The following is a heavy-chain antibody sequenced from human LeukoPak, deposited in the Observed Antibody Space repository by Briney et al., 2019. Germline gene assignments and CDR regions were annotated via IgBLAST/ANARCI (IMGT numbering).Heavy chain of an antibody. CDR2: IYYSGST. CDR1: GGSISSFSYY. J-gene: IGHJ4*02. D-gene: IGHD1-26*01. CDR3: ARQEVGATAFYFDS. V-gene: IGHV4-39*01. Sequence: SETLSLTCTVSGGSISSFSYYWGWIRQPPGKGLEWIGSIYYSGSTYYNPSLKSRVTISVDTSKNQFPLKLTSVTAADTAVFYCARQEVGATAFYFDSWGQGTLVTVSS.